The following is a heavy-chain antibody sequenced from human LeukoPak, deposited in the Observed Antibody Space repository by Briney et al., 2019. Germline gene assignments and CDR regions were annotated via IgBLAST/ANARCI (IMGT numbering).Heavy chain of an antibody. V-gene: IGHV4-61*05. Sequence: SETLSLTCTVSGGSISSSNYYWSWIRQPPGKGLEWIGYIYYSGSTNYNPSLKSRVTISEDTSKNQFSVKLRSVTAADTAVYYCVRVHGKAVDGISWYFDVWGRGTLVTVSS. CDR1: GGSISSSNYY. J-gene: IGHJ2*01. CDR3: VRVHGKAVDGISWYFDV. CDR2: IYYSGST. D-gene: IGHD6-13*01.